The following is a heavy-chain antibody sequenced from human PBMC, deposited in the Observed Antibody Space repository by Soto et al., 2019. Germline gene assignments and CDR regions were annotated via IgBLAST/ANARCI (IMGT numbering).Heavy chain of an antibody. D-gene: IGHD6-19*01. Sequence: GGSLRLSCAASGFTFSSYSMNWVRQAPGKGLEWVSYISSSSSTIYYADSVKGRFTISRDNAKNSLYLQMNSLRDEDTAVYYCAILHSSGPIHYFDYWGQGTLVTVSS. CDR1: GFTFSSYS. J-gene: IGHJ4*02. CDR2: ISSSSSTI. CDR3: AILHSSGPIHYFDY. V-gene: IGHV3-48*02.